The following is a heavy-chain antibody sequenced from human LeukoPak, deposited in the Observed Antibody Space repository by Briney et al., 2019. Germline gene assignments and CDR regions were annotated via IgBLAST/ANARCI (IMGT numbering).Heavy chain of an antibody. Sequence: PSQTLSLTCTVSGGSISSGDYYWSWIRQPPGKGLEWIGYIYYSGSTYYNPSLKSRVTISVDTSKNQFSLKLSSVTAADTAVYYCARVFNPFSTLESRGGFDYWGQGTLVTVSS. V-gene: IGHV4-30-4*01. CDR2: IYYSGST. CDR1: GGSISSGDYY. J-gene: IGHJ4*02. D-gene: IGHD3-3*01. CDR3: ARVFNPFSTLESRGGFDY.